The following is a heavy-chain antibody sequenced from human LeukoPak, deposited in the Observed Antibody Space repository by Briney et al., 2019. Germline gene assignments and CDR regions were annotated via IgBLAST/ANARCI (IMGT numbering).Heavy chain of an antibody. CDR3: ARADYDSSGFHED. CDR2: ISSSSSYI. D-gene: IGHD3-22*01. J-gene: IGHJ4*02. Sequence: GGSLRLSCAASGFTFSSYSMNWVRQAPGKGLEWVSSISSSSSYIYYADSVKGRFTISRDNAKNSLYLQMNSLRAEDTAVYYCARADYDSSGFHEDSGQGTLVTVSS. CDR1: GFTFSSYS. V-gene: IGHV3-21*01.